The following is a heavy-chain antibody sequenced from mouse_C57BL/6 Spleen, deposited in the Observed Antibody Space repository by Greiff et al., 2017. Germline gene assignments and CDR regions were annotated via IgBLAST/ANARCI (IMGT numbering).Heavy chain of an antibody. CDR3: ARHVRYYGSSPPFDV. J-gene: IGHJ1*03. Sequence: EVMLVESGGGLVQPGGSLKLSCAASGFTFSDYYMYWVRQTPEKRLEWVAYISNGGGSTYYPDTVKGRFTISRDNAKNTLYLQMSRLKSEDTAMYYCARHVRYYGSSPPFDVWGTGTTVTVSS. CDR1: GFTFSDYY. CDR2: ISNGGGST. D-gene: IGHD1-1*01. V-gene: IGHV5-12*01.